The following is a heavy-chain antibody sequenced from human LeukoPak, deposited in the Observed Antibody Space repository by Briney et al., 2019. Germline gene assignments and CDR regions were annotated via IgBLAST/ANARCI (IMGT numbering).Heavy chain of an antibody. D-gene: IGHD3-9*01. CDR1: GGTFSSYA. CDR3: ARETYDILTGYYGIFYGY. Sequence: ASVKVSCKASGGTFSSYAISWVRQAPGQGLEWMGWISAYNGNTNYAQKLQGRVTMTTDTSTSTAYMELRSLRSDDTAVYYCARETYDILTGYYGIFYGYWGQGTLVTVSS. V-gene: IGHV1-18*01. J-gene: IGHJ4*02. CDR2: ISAYNGNT.